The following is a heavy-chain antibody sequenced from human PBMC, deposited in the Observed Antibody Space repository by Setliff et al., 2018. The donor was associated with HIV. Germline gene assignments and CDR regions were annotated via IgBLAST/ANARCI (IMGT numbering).Heavy chain of an antibody. J-gene: IGHJ4*01. D-gene: IGHD3-3*01. CDR2: THHTGST. CDR3: APGEGVASTYYHD. Sequence: SETLSLTCTVSDDSVSTFFWNWIRQPPGKGLEWIGFTHHTGSTVSNPSLKSRVTILMDLSRNQLSLHQASVTTADTAVYFCAPGEGVASTYYHDWGQGTQVTVSS. V-gene: IGHV4-59*02. CDR1: DDSVSTFF.